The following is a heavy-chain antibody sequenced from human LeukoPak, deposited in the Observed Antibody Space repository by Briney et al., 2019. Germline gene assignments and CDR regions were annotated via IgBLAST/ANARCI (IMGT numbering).Heavy chain of an antibody. J-gene: IGHJ4*02. CDR1: GGSISSGDYY. Sequence: PSETLSLTCTVSGGSISSGDYYWRWIRQPPGKGLEWIGYIYYSGSTYYNPSLKSRVTISVDTSKNHFSLKLTSVTAADTAVYYCARAGVYSYDSGGYFPDFWGQGTLITVSS. CDR3: ARAGVYSYDSGGYFPDF. V-gene: IGHV4-30-4*01. CDR2: IYYSGST. D-gene: IGHD3-22*01.